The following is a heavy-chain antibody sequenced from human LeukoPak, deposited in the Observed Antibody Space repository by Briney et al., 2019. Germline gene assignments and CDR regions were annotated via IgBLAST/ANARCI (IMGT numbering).Heavy chain of an antibody. V-gene: IGHV4-39*01. CDR3: ARQVGYSYGRFDY. J-gene: IGHJ4*02. CDR2: IYYSGST. D-gene: IGHD5-18*01. CDR1: GGSISSSSYY. Sequence: SETLSLTCTVSGGSISSSSYYWGWIRQPPGKGLEWIGSIYYSGSTYYNPSLKSRVTISVDTSKNQLSLKVTSVSAADTAVYYCARQVGYSYGRFDYWGQGTLVTVSS.